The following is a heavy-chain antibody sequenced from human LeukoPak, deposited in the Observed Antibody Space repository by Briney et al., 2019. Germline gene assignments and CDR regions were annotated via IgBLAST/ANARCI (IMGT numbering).Heavy chain of an antibody. Sequence: SETLSLTCTVSGGSISSSSYYWGWIRRPPGKGLEWIGSIYYSGSTYYNPSLKSRVTISVDTSKNQFSLKLSSVTAADTAVYYCARAKGGHSSGYIDYWGQGTLVTVSS. CDR1: GGSISSSSYY. CDR2: IYYSGST. V-gene: IGHV4-39*07. J-gene: IGHJ4*02. CDR3: ARAKGGHSSGYIDY. D-gene: IGHD3-22*01.